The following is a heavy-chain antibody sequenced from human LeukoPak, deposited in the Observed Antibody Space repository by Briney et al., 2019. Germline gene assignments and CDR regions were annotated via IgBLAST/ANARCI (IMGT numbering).Heavy chain of an antibody. CDR2: IYYSGST. CDR1: GGSISSNSYY. V-gene: IGHV4-39*07. CDR3: AQTTYFLSLYYFDY. Sequence: SETLSLTCTVSGGSISSNSYYWGWIRQPPGKGLEWIGSIYYSGSTYYNPSLKSRVTISVDTSKNQFSLKLSSVTAADTAVYYCAQTTYFLSLYYFDYWGQGTLVTVSS. D-gene: IGHD2/OR15-2a*01. J-gene: IGHJ4*02.